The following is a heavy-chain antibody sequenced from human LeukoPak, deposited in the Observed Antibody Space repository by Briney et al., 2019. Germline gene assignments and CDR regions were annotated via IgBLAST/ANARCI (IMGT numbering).Heavy chain of an antibody. D-gene: IGHD2-2*01. CDR3: ARVGQYCSSTSCYQTRYYYYYYMDV. J-gene: IGHJ6*03. V-gene: IGHV4-34*01. CDR1: GGSFSGYY. CDR2: INHSGST. Sequence: SETLSLTCAVYGGSFSGYYWSWIRQPPGKGLEWIGEINHSGSTNYNPSLKSRVTTSVGTSKNQFSLKLSSVTAADTAVYYCARVGQYCSSTSCYQTRYYYYYYMDVWGKGTTVTVSS.